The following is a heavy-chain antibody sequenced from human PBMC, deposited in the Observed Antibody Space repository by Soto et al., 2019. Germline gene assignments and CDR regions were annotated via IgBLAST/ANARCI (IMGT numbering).Heavy chain of an antibody. CDR3: ARDRVYCGGDCSPDAFDI. V-gene: IGHV1-2*04. J-gene: IGHJ3*02. Sequence: ASVKVSCKASGYTFTGYYMHWVRQAPGQGLEWMGWINPNSGGTNYAQKFQGWVTMTRDTSISTAYMELSRLRSDDTAVYYCARDRVYCGGDCSPDAFDIWGQGTMVTVSS. CDR1: GYTFTGYY. CDR2: INPNSGGT. D-gene: IGHD2-21*01.